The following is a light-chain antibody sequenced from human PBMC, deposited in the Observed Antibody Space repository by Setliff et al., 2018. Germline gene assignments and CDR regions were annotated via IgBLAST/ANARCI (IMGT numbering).Light chain of an antibody. CDR3: QSYDSSLSGSV. Sequence: QSVLTQPPSVSGAPGQRVTIPCTGSSSNIGAGYDVHWYQQLPGTAPKLLIYGNSNRPSGVPDRFSGSNSGTSASLAITGLQAEDEADYYCQSYDSSLSGSVFGGGTQLTV. V-gene: IGLV1-40*01. CDR2: GNS. J-gene: IGLJ2*01. CDR1: SSNIGAGYD.